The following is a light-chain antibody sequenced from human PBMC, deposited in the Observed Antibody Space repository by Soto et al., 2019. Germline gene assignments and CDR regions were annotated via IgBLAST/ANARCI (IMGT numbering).Light chain of an antibody. CDR2: DAS. CDR3: HQYENLPT. Sequence: VQVTQSTSYLSASVGDRVTITCQASQNINNYLNWYQQKPGRAPKLLIYDASNLEAGVPSRFRGSGSGTDFTFTISRLQPEDIATYYCHQYENLPTFGQGTRLEIK. J-gene: IGKJ5*01. V-gene: IGKV1-33*01. CDR1: QNINNY.